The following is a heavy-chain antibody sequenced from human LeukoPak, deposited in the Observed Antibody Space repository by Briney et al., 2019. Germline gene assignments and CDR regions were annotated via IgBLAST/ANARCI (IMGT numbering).Heavy chain of an antibody. CDR1: GGSFSGYY. Sequence: KPSETLSLTCAVYGGSFSGYYWSWIRQPPGKGLEWIGEINHSGSTNCNPSLKSRVTISVDTSKNQFSLKLSSVTAADTAVYYCARAASSSWYYYYYMDVWGKGTTVTASS. V-gene: IGHV4-34*01. CDR3: ARAASSSWYYYYYMDV. CDR2: INHSGST. J-gene: IGHJ6*03. D-gene: IGHD6-6*01.